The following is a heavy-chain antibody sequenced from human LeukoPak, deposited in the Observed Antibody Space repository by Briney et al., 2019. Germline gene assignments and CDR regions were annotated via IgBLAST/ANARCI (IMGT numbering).Heavy chain of an antibody. V-gene: IGHV4-39*07. CDR1: GGSISSSIYY. J-gene: IGHJ4*02. Sequence: SETLSLTCTVSGGSISSSIYYWGWIRQPPGKGLEWIGSIYYSGSTYYNPSLKSRVTISVDTSKNQFSLKLSSVTAADTAVYYCSSWGSTSSFDYWGQGTLVTVSS. CDR3: SSWGSTSSFDY. D-gene: IGHD2-2*01. CDR2: IYYSGST.